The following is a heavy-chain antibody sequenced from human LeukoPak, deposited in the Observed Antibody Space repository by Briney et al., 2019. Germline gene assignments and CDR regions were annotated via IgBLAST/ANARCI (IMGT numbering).Heavy chain of an antibody. D-gene: IGHD5-18*01. CDR2: ISYDGSNK. J-gene: IGHJ4*01. Sequence: PGGSLRLSCAASGFTVSSYGMHWVRQAPGKGLEWVAVISYDGSNKYYADSVKGRFTISRDNAKNSLYLQMNSLRAEDTAVYYCSRLRGYSYGYADYWGQGTLVTVSS. CDR3: SRLRGYSYGYADY. CDR1: GFTVSSYG. V-gene: IGHV3-30*03.